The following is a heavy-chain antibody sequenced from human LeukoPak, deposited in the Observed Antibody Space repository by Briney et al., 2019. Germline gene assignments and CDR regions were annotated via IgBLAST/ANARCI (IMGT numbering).Heavy chain of an antibody. D-gene: IGHD3-10*01. CDR3: ARGAMVRGVIIVYNWFDP. J-gene: IGHJ5*02. CDR2: INAGNGDT. Sequence: ASVKVSCKASGYTFTSYAMHWVRQAPGQRLEWMGWINAGNGDTKYSQKFQGRVTITRDTSASTAYMGLSSLRSEDTAVYYCARGAMVRGVIIVYNWFDPWGQGTLVTVSS. CDR1: GYTFTSYA. V-gene: IGHV1-3*01.